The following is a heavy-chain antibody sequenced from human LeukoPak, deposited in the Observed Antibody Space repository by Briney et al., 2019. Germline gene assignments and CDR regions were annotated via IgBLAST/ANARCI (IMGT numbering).Heavy chain of an antibody. D-gene: IGHD3-16*02. Sequence: GGSLRLSCAASGFTFSNYAMSWVRQAPGKGLEWVSAISGSASSTYHADSVKGRFTISRDNSKNTLYLQMNSLRAEDTAVYYCAKDVRSPLPPGIDYWGQGTLVTVSS. CDR3: AKDVRSPLPPGIDY. CDR1: GFTFSNYA. CDR2: ISGSASST. V-gene: IGHV3-23*01. J-gene: IGHJ4*02.